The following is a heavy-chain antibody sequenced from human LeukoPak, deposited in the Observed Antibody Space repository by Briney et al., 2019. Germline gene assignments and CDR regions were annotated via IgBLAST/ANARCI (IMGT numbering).Heavy chain of an antibody. CDR2: IYHSGST. J-gene: IGHJ4*02. V-gene: IGHV4-34*01. Sequence: SETLSLTCAVYGGSFSGYYWSWIRQPPGKGLEWIGEIYHSGSTNYNPSLKSRVTISVDTSKNQFSLKPSSVTAADTAVYYCARGDLAVVTLAGAFDYWGQGTLVTVSS. CDR1: GGSFSGYY. D-gene: IGHD4-23*01. CDR3: ARGDLAVVTLAGAFDY.